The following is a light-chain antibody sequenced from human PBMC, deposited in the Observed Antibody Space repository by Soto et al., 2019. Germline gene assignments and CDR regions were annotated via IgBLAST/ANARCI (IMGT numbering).Light chain of an antibody. Sequence: DIQMTQSPSSLSASVGDRVTISCWASQPIRTYLNWYQQRPGTAPKLLIFVASALQSGVPSRFSGSGSGTDFTLTISSLQPEDFATYYCQQSYGTPYTFGQGTKLEIK. CDR3: QQSYGTPYT. CDR2: VAS. CDR1: QPIRTY. V-gene: IGKV1-39*01. J-gene: IGKJ2*01.